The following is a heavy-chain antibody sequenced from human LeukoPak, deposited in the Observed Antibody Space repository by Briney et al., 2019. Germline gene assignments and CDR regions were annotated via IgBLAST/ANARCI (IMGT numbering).Heavy chain of an antibody. CDR3: ARGKGVAGTSTFDY. J-gene: IGHJ4*02. CDR1: GGTFSSYA. CDR2: IIPIYGTA. D-gene: IGHD6-19*01. Sequence: GASVKVSCKASGGTFSSYAISWVRQAPGQGLEWMGGIIPIYGTANYAQKFQGRVTITTDESTSTAYMELRSLRSDDTAVYYCARGKGVAGTSTFDYWGQGTLVTVSS. V-gene: IGHV1-69*05.